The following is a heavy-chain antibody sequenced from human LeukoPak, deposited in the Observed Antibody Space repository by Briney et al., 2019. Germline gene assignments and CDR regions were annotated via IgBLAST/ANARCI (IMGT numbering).Heavy chain of an antibody. CDR2: INHSGST. D-gene: IGHD1-26*01. J-gene: IGHJ2*01. Sequence: PSETLSLTCAVYGGSFSGYYWSWIRQPPGKGLEWIGEINHSGSTNYNPSLKSRVTISVDTSKNQFSLKLSSVTAADTAVYYCARGPFTWERYSDLWGLGTLVNVSS. V-gene: IGHV4-34*01. CDR1: GGSFSGYY. CDR3: ARGPFTWERYSDL.